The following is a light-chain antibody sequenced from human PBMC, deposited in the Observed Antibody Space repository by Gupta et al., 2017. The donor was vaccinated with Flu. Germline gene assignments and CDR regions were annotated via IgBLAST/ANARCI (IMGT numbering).Light chain of an antibody. CDR3: QQDDSYSLT. Sequence: PSTCSAYVGDRVTITCRGSQSLSSWLAWYQQKPGKAPNLLIYEASNVESGVPSRFSGSGSGTEFTLTISSLQPDDFATYYCQQDDSYSLTFGGGTKVEI. V-gene: IGKV1-5*03. CDR1: QSLSSW. J-gene: IGKJ4*01. CDR2: EAS.